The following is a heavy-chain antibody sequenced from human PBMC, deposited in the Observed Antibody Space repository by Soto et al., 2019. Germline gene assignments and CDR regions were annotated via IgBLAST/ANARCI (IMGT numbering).Heavy chain of an antibody. V-gene: IGHV1-69*02. Sequence: QVQLVQSGAEVKKPGSSVKVSCKASEGTFSSYTISWVRQAPGQELEWMGRIIPNLGIANYAQNFQGRVTITADKSTSTAYMELSSLRSEDTAVYYCARAGAMAPFDYWGQGTLVTVSS. J-gene: IGHJ4*02. CDR2: IIPNLGIA. CDR3: ARAGAMAPFDY. D-gene: IGHD5-18*01. CDR1: EGTFSSYT.